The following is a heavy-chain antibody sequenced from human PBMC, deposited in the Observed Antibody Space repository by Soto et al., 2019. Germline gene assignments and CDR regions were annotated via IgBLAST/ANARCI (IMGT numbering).Heavy chain of an antibody. CDR2: IKGDGSVT. Sequence: EVQLVESGGGLAQPGGSLRLSCAASGFTFSNFWMSWARQAPRKGLEWVANIKGDGSVTQYVASVEGRLTISRDSAKYSLYLQMNSLRVEDTALYYCVIPTRSVRGMGVWGQGTTVTVSS. CDR3: VIPTRSVRGMGV. V-gene: IGHV3-7*03. CDR1: GFTFSNFW. J-gene: IGHJ6*02. D-gene: IGHD6-6*01.